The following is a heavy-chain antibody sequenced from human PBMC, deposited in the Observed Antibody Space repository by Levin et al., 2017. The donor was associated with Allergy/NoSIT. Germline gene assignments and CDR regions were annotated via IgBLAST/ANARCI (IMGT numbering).Heavy chain of an antibody. CDR2: ISYDGSNK. D-gene: IGHD6-6*01. Sequence: LSLTCAASGFTFSSYGMHWVRQAPGKGLEWVAVISYDGSNKYYADSVKGRFTISRDNSKNTLYLQMNSLRAEDTAVYYCAKIAARDYWGQGTLVTVSS. CDR3: AKIAARDY. V-gene: IGHV3-30*18. J-gene: IGHJ4*02. CDR1: GFTFSSYG.